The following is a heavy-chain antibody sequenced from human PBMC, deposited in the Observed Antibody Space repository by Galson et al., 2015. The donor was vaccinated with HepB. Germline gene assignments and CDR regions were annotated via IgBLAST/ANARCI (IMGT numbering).Heavy chain of an antibody. CDR1: GGSISSSSYY. J-gene: IGHJ3*02. Sequence: ETLSLTCTVSGGSISSSSYYWGWIRQPPGKGLEWIGSIYYSGSTYYNPSLKSRVTISVDTSKNQFSLKLSSVTAAGTAVYYCARHRTGWLQLRGAFDIWGQGTMVTVSS. V-gene: IGHV4-39*01. CDR3: ARHRTGWLQLRGAFDI. CDR2: IYYSGST. D-gene: IGHD5-24*01.